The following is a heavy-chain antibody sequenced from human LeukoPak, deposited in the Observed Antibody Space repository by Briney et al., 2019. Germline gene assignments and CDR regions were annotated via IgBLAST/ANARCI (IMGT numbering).Heavy chain of an antibody. Sequence: GALRLSCAASGFTFSSYAMSWVRQAPGKGLEWVSAISGSGGSTYYADSVKGRFTISRDNSKSTLYLQMNSLRAEDTAVYYCAKPYGDGWYYFDYWGQGTLVTVSS. V-gene: IGHV3-23*01. CDR3: AKPYGDGWYYFDY. D-gene: IGHD6-19*01. J-gene: IGHJ4*02. CDR2: ISGSGGST. CDR1: GFTFSSYA.